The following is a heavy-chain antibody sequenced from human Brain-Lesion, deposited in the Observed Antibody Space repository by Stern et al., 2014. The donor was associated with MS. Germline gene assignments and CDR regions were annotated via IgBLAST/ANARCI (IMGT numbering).Heavy chain of an antibody. D-gene: IGHD1-14*01. V-gene: IGHV3-9*01. CDR2: ISWNSGTI. Sequence: VQLVQSGGDLVQPGRSLRLSCAAFGFTFDDYDMHWVRQAPGKGLEWVAGISWNSGTIGYADSGKGRFTTSRDNAYSSLYLQMNSLRPEDTALYYCARDITGSSAYFAYWGQGTLVTVSS. CDR3: ARDITGSSAYFAY. CDR1: GFTFDDYD. J-gene: IGHJ4*02.